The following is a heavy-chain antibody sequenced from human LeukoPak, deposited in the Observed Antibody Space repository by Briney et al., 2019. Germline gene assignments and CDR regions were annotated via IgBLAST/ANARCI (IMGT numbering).Heavy chain of an antibody. D-gene: IGHD2-2*02. CDR3: AKDRCSSTSCYTDAFDI. CDR2: IRYDGSNK. V-gene: IGHV3-30*02. J-gene: IGHJ3*02. CDR1: GFTFSNAW. Sequence: GGSLRLSCAASGFTFSNAWMSWVRQAPGKGLEWVAFIRYDGSNKYYADSVKGRFTISRDNSKNTLYLQMNSLRAEDTAVYYCAKDRCSSTSCYTDAFDIWGQGTMVTVSS.